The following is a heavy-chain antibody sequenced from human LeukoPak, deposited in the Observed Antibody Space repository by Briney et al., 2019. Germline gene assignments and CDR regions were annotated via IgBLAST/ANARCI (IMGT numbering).Heavy chain of an antibody. Sequence: SQTLSLTCTVSGDSISSGDYYWSWIRQPAGKGLEWIGRISSSGSTNYNPSLKSRVTISVDTSKNQFSLKLSSVTAAETAVYFCARGPYSYDSSGAFDIWGQGTMVTVSP. V-gene: IGHV4-61*02. J-gene: IGHJ3*02. D-gene: IGHD3-22*01. CDR3: ARGPYSYDSSGAFDI. CDR1: GDSISSGDYY. CDR2: ISSSGST.